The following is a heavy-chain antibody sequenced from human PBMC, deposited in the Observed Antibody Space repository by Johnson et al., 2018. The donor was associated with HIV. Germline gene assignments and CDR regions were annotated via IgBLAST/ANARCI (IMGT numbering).Heavy chain of an antibody. Sequence: VQLVESRGVLVQPGGSLRLSCAASGFTVSSNEMSWVRQAPGKGLEWVSSISGGSTYYADSRKGRFTISRDNSKNTLHLQMNSLRAEDTAVYYCARVSTVVTGDAFDIWGQGTMVTVSS. CDR1: GFTVSSNE. CDR2: ISGGST. V-gene: IGHV3-38-3*01. J-gene: IGHJ3*02. D-gene: IGHD4-23*01. CDR3: ARVSTVVTGDAFDI.